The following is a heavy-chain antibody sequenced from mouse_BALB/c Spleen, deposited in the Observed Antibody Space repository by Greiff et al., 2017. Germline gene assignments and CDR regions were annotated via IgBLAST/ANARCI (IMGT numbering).Heavy chain of an antibody. J-gene: IGHJ3*01. D-gene: IGHD2-12*01. CDR2: IDPENGDT. Sequence: EVQLQESGAELVRSGASVKLSCTASGFNIKDYYMHWVKQRPEQGLEWIGWIDPENGDTEYAPKFQGKATMTADTSSNTAYLQLSSLTSEDTAVYYCNARSAGSYDACWGQGTLVTVSA. V-gene: IGHV14-4*02. CDR1: GFNIKDYY. CDR3: NARSAGSYDAC.